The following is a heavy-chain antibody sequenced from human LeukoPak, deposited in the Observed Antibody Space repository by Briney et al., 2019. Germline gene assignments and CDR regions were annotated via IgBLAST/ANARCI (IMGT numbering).Heavy chain of an antibody. CDR3: ARVGELRPPDY. J-gene: IGHJ4*02. Sequence: RGSLRLSCAASGFTFSSYEMNWVPQAPGKGLEWVSYISSSGSTIYYADSVKGRFTISRDNAKNSLYLQMKSLRAEDTAVYYCARVGELRPPDYWGQGTLVTVSS. V-gene: IGHV3-48*03. D-gene: IGHD1-26*01. CDR1: GFTFSSYE. CDR2: ISSSGSTI.